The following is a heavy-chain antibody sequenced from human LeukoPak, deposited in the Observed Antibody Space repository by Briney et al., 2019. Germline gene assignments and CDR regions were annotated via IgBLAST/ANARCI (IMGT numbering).Heavy chain of an antibody. CDR2: ISSSRRYT. CDR3: ARDRGITGTTFWFDP. D-gene: IGHD1-7*01. V-gene: IGHV3-11*06. CDR1: GFTLSDYY. J-gene: IGHJ5*02. Sequence: GGSLRLSCAASGFTLSDYYISWMRQAPGKGLEWVSYISSSRRYTNYTDSVKGRFTISRDNAKNSLYLQMNSLRAEDTAVYYCARDRGITGTTFWFDPWGQGTLVTVSS.